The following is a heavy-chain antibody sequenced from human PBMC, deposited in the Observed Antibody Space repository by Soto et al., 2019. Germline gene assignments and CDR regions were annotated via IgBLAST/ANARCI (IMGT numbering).Heavy chain of an antibody. CDR1: GFTFSSYA. CDR2: SRGSGGST. CDR3: AKVYSGSYYDAFDI. J-gene: IGHJ3*02. Sequence: EVQLLESGGGLVQPGGSLRLSCAASGFTFSSYAMSWVRQAPGKGLEWVSASRGSGGSTYYAHSVQGRFTISRDNSKNTRYLQMNSLRAEDTAVYYCAKVYSGSYYDAFDIWGQGTMVTVSS. V-gene: IGHV3-23*01. D-gene: IGHD1-26*01.